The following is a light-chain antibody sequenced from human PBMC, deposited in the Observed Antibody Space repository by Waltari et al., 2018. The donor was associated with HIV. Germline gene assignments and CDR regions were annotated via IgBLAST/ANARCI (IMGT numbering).Light chain of an antibody. CDR3: ESADSTVSYYV. V-gene: IGLV3-25*03. CDR2: AGT. CDR1: ALAKQH. J-gene: IGLJ2*01. Sequence: SYELTQPPSVSVSPDQTATITCSGDALAKQHSYLYPQKAGQAPVLVKFAGTESPSGIHGRFSGARSETTVTLTITGVQAEDEADYYCESADSTVSYYVFGRGTRLTVL.